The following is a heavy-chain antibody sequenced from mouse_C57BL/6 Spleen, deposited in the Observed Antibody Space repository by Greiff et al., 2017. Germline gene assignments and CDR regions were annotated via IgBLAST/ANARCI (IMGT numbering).Heavy chain of an antibody. J-gene: IGHJ2*01. D-gene: IGHD1-1*01. CDR3: VRGYYGSSHFDY. Sequence: EVKLVESGGGLVQPKGSLKLSCAASGFSFNTYAMNWVRQAPGKGLEWVARIRSKSNNYATYYADSVKDRFTISRDDSESMLYLQMNNLKTEDTAMYYCVRGYYGSSHFDYWGQGTTLTVSS. CDR1: GFSFNTYA. CDR2: IRSKSNNYAT. V-gene: IGHV10-1*01.